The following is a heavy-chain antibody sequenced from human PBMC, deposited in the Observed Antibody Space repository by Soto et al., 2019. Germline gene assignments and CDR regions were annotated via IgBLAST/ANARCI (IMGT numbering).Heavy chain of an antibody. CDR1: GGSLRNSV. V-gene: IGHV1-69*01. CDR3: ARLGHPGH. CDR2: VIPILSKA. J-gene: IGHJ4*02. Sequence: QVQLVQSGAEVKKPGSSVKVSCTASGGSLRNSVISWVRQAPAQRLEWMGGVIPILSKANYAQKFQGRVTMTADEATSTAYMDLSSLSPAVTAVYYCARLGHPGHWGPGTLVIVSS.